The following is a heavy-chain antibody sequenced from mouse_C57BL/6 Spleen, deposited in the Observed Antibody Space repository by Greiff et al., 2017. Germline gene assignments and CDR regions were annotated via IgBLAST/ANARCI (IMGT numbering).Heavy chain of an antibody. V-gene: IGHV1-50*01. Sequence: QVQLQQPGAELVKPGASVKLSCKASGYTFTSYWMQWVKQRPGQGLEWIGEIDPSDSYPNYNQKFKGKATLTVDTSSSTGYMQLSSLTSEDSAVYYCARRNLDPGYAMDYWGQGTSVTVSS. CDR3: ARRNLDPGYAMDY. CDR2: IDPSDSYP. CDR1: GYTFTSYW. J-gene: IGHJ4*01.